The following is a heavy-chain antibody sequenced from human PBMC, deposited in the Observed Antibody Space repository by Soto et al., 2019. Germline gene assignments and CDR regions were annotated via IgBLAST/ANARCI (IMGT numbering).Heavy chain of an antibody. CDR3: ARVLITSGRLEYSFDY. J-gene: IGHJ4*02. CDR1: GGSIRRSDSY. D-gene: IGHD3-16*01. V-gene: IGHV4-31*03. CDR2: ISDSGRT. Sequence: QLHLQESGPGLVKPSQTLSLTCSVSGGSIRRSDSYWTWVRQGPGKGLEWIAYISDSGRTNYNPSLKSRSTISIDTSKNVFFLNLSSVTAADTAVYFCARVLITSGRLEYSFDYWGPGSLVTVSS.